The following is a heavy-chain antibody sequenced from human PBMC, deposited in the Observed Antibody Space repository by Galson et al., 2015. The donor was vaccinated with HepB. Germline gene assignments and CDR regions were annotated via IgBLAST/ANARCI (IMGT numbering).Heavy chain of an antibody. CDR3: ARDGSWTTYDSSGYHSLGAFDI. J-gene: IGHJ3*02. D-gene: IGHD3-22*01. CDR2: ISYDGSNK. Sequence: SLRLSCAASGFTFSSYAMHWVRQAPGKGLEWVAVISYDGSNKYYADSVKGRFTISRDNSKNTLYLQMNSLRAEDTAVYYCARDGSWTTYDSSGYHSLGAFDIWGQGTMVTVSS. CDR1: GFTFSSYA. V-gene: IGHV3-30-3*01.